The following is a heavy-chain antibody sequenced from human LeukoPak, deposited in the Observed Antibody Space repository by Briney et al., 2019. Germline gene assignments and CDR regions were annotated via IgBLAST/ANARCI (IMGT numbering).Heavy chain of an antibody. CDR1: GYSSADYY. CDR3: ATNILVRDIINWFDP. V-gene: IGHV1-2*02. Sequence: EASVKVSCKASGYSSADYYMHWVRQAPGQGLEWMGWIKPNSGGTRSAQKFQGRVTMTRDTSISTAYMELSSLRYDDTAVYYCATNILVRDIINWFDPWGQGTLVTVSS. D-gene: IGHD3-10*01. J-gene: IGHJ5*02. CDR2: IKPNSGGT.